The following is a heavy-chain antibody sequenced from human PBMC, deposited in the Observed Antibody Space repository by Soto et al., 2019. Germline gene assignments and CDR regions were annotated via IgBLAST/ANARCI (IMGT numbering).Heavy chain of an antibody. V-gene: IGHV3-66*01. J-gene: IGHJ3*02. Sequence: EVQLVESGGGLVQPGGSLRLSCAASGFTVSSNYMSWVRQAPGKGLEWVSVIYRGGSTYYADSVKGRFTTSRDNSKNTLYLQMHSLRAEDTAVYYCAREPRYCSSTSCYIAFDIWGQGTMVTVSS. CDR2: IYRGGST. CDR1: GFTVSSNY. CDR3: AREPRYCSSTSCYIAFDI. D-gene: IGHD2-2*02.